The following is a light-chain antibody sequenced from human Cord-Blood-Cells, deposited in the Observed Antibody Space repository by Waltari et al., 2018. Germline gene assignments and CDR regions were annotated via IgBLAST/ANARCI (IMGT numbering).Light chain of an antibody. J-gene: IGLJ2*01. CDR3: SSYTSSSTVV. CDR2: DFS. Sequence: QSALTQPASVSGSPGQSITISCTGTSSDVGGYNYVSWYQQHPGKAPKLMVYDFSKRPSGVSIRFSGSKSGNTASLTISGLQAEDEADYYCSSYTSSSTVVFGGGTKLTVL. V-gene: IGLV2-14*01. CDR1: SSDVGGYNY.